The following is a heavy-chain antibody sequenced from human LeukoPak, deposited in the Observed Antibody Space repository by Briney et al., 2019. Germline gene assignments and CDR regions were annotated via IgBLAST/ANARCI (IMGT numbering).Heavy chain of an antibody. Sequence: SETLSLTCSVSGGSISSHYWSWIRQPPGQGLEWIGYIYYSGSTKYNPSLKSRVTISVDTSKNQFSLKLSSVTAADTAVYYCARGGTTVTPGLLWFDPWGQGTLVTVSS. CDR1: GGSISSHY. CDR2: IYYSGST. V-gene: IGHV4-59*11. CDR3: ARGGTTVTPGLLWFDP. J-gene: IGHJ5*02. D-gene: IGHD4-17*01.